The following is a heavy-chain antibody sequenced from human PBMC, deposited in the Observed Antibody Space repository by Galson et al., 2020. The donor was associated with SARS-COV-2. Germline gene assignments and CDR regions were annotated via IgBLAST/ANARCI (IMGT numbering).Heavy chain of an antibody. CDR3: AKDLGNDYGEYGPGGY. Sequence: GESPKIPCAASGFTFSSYGMHWLRQAPGQGLEWVAVKTYDGSNKSYADTLKRRFTISRDNSKNTLYLQMNRLRAEDTAVYYCAKDLGNDYGEYGPGGYWGQGTLVTVSS. CDR2: KTYDGSNK. J-gene: IGHJ4*02. D-gene: IGHD4-17*01. CDR1: GFTFSSYG. V-gene: IGHV3-30*18.